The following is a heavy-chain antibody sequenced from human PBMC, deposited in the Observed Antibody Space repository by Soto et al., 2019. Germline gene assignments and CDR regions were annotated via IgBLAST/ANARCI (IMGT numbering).Heavy chain of an antibody. CDR3: ARDLLDSGYAPSGY. J-gene: IGHJ4*02. CDR2: IYYSGST. V-gene: IGHV4-59*01. Sequence: QVQLQESGPGLVKPSETLSLTCTVSGDSINNYYWSWIRQPPGKGLEWIGYIYYSGSTNYSPSLKSRVTISVDTSKNQFSLKLSSVTAADAGVYYCARDLLDSGYAPSGYWGQGALVTVSS. D-gene: IGHD5-12*01. CDR1: GDSINNYY.